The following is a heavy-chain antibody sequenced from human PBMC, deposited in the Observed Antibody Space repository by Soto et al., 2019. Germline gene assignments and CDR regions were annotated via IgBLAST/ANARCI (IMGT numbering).Heavy chain of an antibody. CDR2: ISYDGSNK. Sequence: QVQLVESGGGVVQPGRSLRLSCAASGFTFSSYGMHWVRQAPGKGLEWVAVISYDGSNKYYADFVKGRFTISRDNSKNTLYLQMDSISAEDTGVYYCEKVRIVGATNDAFDIWGQGRMVTVSS. CDR3: EKVRIVGATNDAFDI. J-gene: IGHJ3*02. CDR1: GFTFSSYG. D-gene: IGHD1-26*01. V-gene: IGHV3-30*18.